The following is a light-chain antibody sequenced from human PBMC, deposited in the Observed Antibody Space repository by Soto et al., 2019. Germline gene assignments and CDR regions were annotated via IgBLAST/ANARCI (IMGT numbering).Light chain of an antibody. CDR1: QSVSSSY. Sequence: EIVLTQSPGTLSLSPGERATLSCRASQSVSSSYLAWYQQKPGQAPRLLIYDASSRATGISDRFSGSGSGTDFTLTISRLEPEDFAVYYCQQYGSSYPWTFGQGTKVDIK. V-gene: IGKV3-20*01. CDR3: QQYGSSYPWT. J-gene: IGKJ1*01. CDR2: DAS.